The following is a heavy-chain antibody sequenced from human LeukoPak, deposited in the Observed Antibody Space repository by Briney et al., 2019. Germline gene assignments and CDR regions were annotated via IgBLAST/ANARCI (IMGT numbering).Heavy chain of an antibody. Sequence: GGSLRLSCAASGFTFSSYAMSWVRQAPGKGLEWVARIGYDGNNKYHAESVKGRFTISRDNSKKTVYLEMNSLRAEDTAVYYCARETALSAFDHWGQGTLVTVSS. CDR3: ARETALSAFDH. V-gene: IGHV3-33*08. CDR2: IGYDGNNK. CDR1: GFTFSSYA. J-gene: IGHJ4*02.